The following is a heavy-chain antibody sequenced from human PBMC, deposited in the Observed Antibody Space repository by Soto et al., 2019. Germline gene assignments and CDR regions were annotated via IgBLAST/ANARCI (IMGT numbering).Heavy chain of an antibody. V-gene: IGHV1-3*01. D-gene: IGHD2-2*01. CDR3: ARGMIYCSSTSCYADWFDP. CDR1: GYTFTSYA. Sequence: GASVKVSCKASGYTFTSYAMHWARQAPGQRLEWMGWINAGNGNTKYSQKFQGRVTITRDTSASAAYMELSSLRSEDTAVYYCARGMIYCSSTSCYADWFDPWGQGTLVTVSS. CDR2: INAGNGNT. J-gene: IGHJ5*02.